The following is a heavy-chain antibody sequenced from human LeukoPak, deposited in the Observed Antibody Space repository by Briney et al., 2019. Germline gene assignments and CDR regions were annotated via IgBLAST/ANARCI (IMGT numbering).Heavy chain of an antibody. V-gene: IGHV3-21*01. J-gene: IGHJ5*02. CDR2: ISSSSSYI. Sequence: GGSMRLSCAASGFTFSSYSMNWVRQAPGKGLEWVSSISSSSSYIYYADSVKGRFTISRDNAKNSLYLQMNSLRAEDTAVYYCAREPRQIAAAKINWFDPWGQGTLVTVSS. CDR1: GFTFSSYS. D-gene: IGHD6-13*01. CDR3: AREPRQIAAAKINWFDP.